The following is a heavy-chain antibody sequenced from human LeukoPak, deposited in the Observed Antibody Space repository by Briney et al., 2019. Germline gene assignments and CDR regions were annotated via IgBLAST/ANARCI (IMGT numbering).Heavy chain of an antibody. D-gene: IGHD5-12*01. J-gene: IGHJ4*02. CDR3: ARLPFNSGCEYIDY. CDR2: IYHSGST. Sequence: TSETLSLTCAVSGDSISSSNWWSWVRQPPGKGLEWIGEIYHSGSTNYNPSLKSRVTISVDKSKNQFSLKLSSVTAADTAVYSCARLPFNSGCEYIDYWGQGTLVIVSS. CDR1: GDSISSSNW. V-gene: IGHV4-4*02.